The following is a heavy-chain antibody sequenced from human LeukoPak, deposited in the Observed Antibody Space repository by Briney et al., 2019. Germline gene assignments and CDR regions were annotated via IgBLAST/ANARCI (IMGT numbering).Heavy chain of an antibody. D-gene: IGHD3-10*01. CDR1: GYTFTSYG. J-gene: IGHJ4*02. V-gene: IGHV1-18*01. CDR2: ISAYNGNT. Sequence: ASVKVSCKASGYTFTSYGISWVRQAPGQGLEWMGWISAYNGNTNYAQKLQGRVTITADESTSTAYMELSSLRSEDTAVYYCAPDMVRGVRSDYWGQGTLVTVSS. CDR3: APDMVRGVRSDY.